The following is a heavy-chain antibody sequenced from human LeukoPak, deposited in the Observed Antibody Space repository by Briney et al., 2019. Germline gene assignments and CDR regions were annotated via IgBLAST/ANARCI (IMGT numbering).Heavy chain of an antibody. Sequence: GGSMRLSCAASGFTFSRYWMSWVRQVPGKVLEWVAIIKEDAGEIYYVDSVKGRFTISRDNAKNSLYLQMDSLRAEDTAVYYCARDKRYYDCWGQGTLVTVSS. CDR2: IKEDAGEI. CDR1: GFTFSRYW. J-gene: IGHJ4*02. V-gene: IGHV3-7*01. CDR3: ARDKRYYDC.